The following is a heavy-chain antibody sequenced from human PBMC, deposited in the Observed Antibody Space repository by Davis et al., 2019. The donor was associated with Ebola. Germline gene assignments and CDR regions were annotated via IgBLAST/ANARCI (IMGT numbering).Heavy chain of an antibody. J-gene: IGHJ6*03. V-gene: IGHV1-46*01. D-gene: IGHD2-2*01. CDR1: GYTFTSYY. CDR2: INPSGGST. Sequence: ASVKVSCKASGYTFTSYYMHWVRQAPGQGLEWMGIINPSGGSTSYAQKFQGRVTMTRDTSTSTVYMELSSLRSEDTAVYYCASRYCSSTSCSPNYYYYMDVWGKGTTVTVSS. CDR3: ASRYCSSTSCSPNYYYYMDV.